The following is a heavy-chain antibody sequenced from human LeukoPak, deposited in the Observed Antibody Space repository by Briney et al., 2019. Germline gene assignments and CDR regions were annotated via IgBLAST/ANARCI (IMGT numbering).Heavy chain of an antibody. CDR1: GFVFRAYA. V-gene: IGHV3-66*01. D-gene: IGHD3-10*01. CDR2: IYSGGST. J-gene: IGHJ6*02. CDR3: ARGPISMVRGVKTRYYYYGMDV. Sequence: GGSLRLSCAASGFVFRAYAMTWVRQAPGKGLEWVSVIYSGGSTYYADSVKGRFTISRDNSKNTLYLQMNSLRAEDTAVYYCARGPISMVRGVKTRYYYYGMDVWGQGTTVTVSS.